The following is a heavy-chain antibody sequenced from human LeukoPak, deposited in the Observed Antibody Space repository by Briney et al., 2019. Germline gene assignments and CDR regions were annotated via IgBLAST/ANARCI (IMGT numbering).Heavy chain of an antibody. CDR3: ARGIPYEYCSGVSCYTWTGWFDP. Sequence: SETLSLTCTVCGGSISRYYWSWIRQPPGKGLEWIGYIYYSGSTNYNPSLKSRVTISVDTSKNQFSLKLSSVTAADTAVYYCARGIPYEYCSGVSCYTWTGWFDPSGHGTLVTASS. V-gene: IGHV4-59*13. J-gene: IGHJ5*02. CDR1: GGSISRYY. CDR2: IYYSGST. D-gene: IGHD2-15*01.